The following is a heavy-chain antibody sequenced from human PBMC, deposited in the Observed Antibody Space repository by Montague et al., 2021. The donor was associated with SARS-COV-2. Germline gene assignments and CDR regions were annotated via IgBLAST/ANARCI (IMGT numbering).Heavy chain of an antibody. CDR1: GFSVSDSY. D-gene: IGHD6-25*01. Sequence: SLRLSCAASGFSVSDSYMSWVRQAPGKGPEWVSIIKAGNTYYTDSVKGRFTMSRDYSKNTLSLQMNSLRDEDTAVYYCARGLQQRSNFDYWGQGTLVTVSS. V-gene: IGHV3-53*01. J-gene: IGHJ4*02. CDR2: IKAGNT. CDR3: ARGLQQRSNFDY.